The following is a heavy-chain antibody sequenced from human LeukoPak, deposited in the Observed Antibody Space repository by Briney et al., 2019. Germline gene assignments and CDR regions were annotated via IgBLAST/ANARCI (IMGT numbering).Heavy chain of an antibody. J-gene: IGHJ6*02. V-gene: IGHV3-30*04. CDR2: ISYDGSNK. D-gene: IGHD2-2*02. CDR3: ARGPPVEPAAIYYYYGMDV. CDR1: GFTFSSYA. Sequence: PGGSLRLSCAASGFTFSSYAMHWVRQAPGKGLEWVAVISYDGSNKYYADSVKGRFTISRDNSKNTLYLQMNSLRAEDTAVYYCARGPPVEPAAIYYYYGMDVWGQGTTVTVSS.